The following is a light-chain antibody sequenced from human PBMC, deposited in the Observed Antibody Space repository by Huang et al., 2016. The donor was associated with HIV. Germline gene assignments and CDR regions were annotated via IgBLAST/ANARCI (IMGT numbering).Light chain of an antibody. CDR1: QGIGHS. J-gene: IGKJ2*01. CDR3: QQYHEWPRT. V-gene: IGKV3-15*01. CDR2: ETF. Sequence: ERVLTPSPGTLSVSPGERATLSCRTSQGIGHSLAWYQLKPGQAPRLLIYETFMRASDIPARFSGGGSEIDFTLTISGLQSEDSAVYYCQQYHEWPRTFGQGTKVEIK.